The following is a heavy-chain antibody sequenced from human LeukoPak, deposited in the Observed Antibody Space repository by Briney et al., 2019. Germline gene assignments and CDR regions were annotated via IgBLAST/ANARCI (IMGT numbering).Heavy chain of an antibody. V-gene: IGHV3-66*01. D-gene: IGHD3-16*01. Sequence: GGSLRLSCAASGFTVSSNYMSWVRQVPGKGLEWVSVIYSDGSTYYADSVKGGFTISRDNSKNTLFLQMNSLRAEDTAVYYCARGRAITFGGIMLGAFDIWGQGTTVTVSS. CDR1: GFTVSSNY. CDR3: ARGRAITFGGIMLGAFDI. J-gene: IGHJ3*02. CDR2: IYSDGST.